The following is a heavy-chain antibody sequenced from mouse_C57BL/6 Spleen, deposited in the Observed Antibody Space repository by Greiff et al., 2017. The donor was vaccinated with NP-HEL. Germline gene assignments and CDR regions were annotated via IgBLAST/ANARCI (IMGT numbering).Heavy chain of an antibody. D-gene: IGHD1-1*01. J-gene: IGHJ1*03. CDR1: GFTFSSYA. CDR2: ISSGGDYI. V-gene: IGHV5-9-1*02. Sequence: EVKLMESGEGLVKPGGSLKLSCAASGFTFSSYAMSWVRQTPEKRLEWVAYISSGGDYIYYADTVKGRFTISRDNARNTLYLQMSSLKSEDTAMYYCTRDGTTVVEGNWYFDVWGTGTTVTVSS. CDR3: TRDGTTVVEGNWYFDV.